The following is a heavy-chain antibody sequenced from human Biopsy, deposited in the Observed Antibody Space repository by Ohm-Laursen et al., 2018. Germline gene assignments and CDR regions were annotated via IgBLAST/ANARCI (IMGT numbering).Heavy chain of an antibody. CDR3: ARGDYFDSNGYFWFDP. Sequence: TLSLTCTVSGGSFTGHYWSWIRQRPGKGLEWIGCIFNSANTYYNPSLKNLITISGDTSKNQFSLKLNSVTAADTAVYYCARGDYFDSNGYFWFDPWGQGALVTVSS. J-gene: IGHJ5*02. D-gene: IGHD3-22*01. CDR2: IFNSANT. V-gene: IGHV4-31*01. CDR1: GGSFTGHY.